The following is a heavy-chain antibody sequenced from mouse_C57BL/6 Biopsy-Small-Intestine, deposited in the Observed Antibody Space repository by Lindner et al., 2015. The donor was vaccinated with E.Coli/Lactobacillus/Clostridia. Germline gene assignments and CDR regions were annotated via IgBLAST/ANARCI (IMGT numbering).Heavy chain of an antibody. J-gene: IGHJ1*01. CDR2: ISPHNGDT. Sequence: SVKVSCKASGYTFSSFGLNWVRQAPGQGLEWMGWISPHNGDTNYAQKFQDRLTVTSDTSTGTVYMELRSLRSDDTAVYFCARDNIYYYYVLDVWGQGTTVTVSS. V-gene: IGHV1-4*01. CDR1: GYTFSSFG. D-gene: IGHD1-1*01. CDR3: ARDNIYYYYVLDV.